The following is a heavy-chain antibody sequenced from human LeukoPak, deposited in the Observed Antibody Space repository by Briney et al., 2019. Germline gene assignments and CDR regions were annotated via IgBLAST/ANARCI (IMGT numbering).Heavy chain of an antibody. CDR2: IGRRDNNR. CDR1: GFTFDRYT. Sequence: GGSLRLSCAASGFTFDRYTIHWVRQAPGKGLEWVSLIGRRDNNRYYADSVRGRFTISRDNSKNSLYLQMNSLRTEDTALYYCAKEHSSGWPKLDSWGRGTLVTVSS. J-gene: IGHJ4*02. CDR3: AKEHSSGWPKLDS. D-gene: IGHD6-19*01. V-gene: IGHV3-43*01.